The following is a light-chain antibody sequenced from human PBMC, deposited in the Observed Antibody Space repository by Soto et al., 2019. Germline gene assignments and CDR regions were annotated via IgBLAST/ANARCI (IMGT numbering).Light chain of an antibody. CDR3: QQYYSYPRT. CDR1: QGISSY. Sequence: AIRVTQSPYSLSASTGDRVTITCRASQGISSYLAWYQQKPGKAPKLLIYAASTLQSGVPSRFSGSGSGTDFTLTISCLQSEDFATYYCQQYYSYPRTFGQGTNVDIK. CDR2: AAS. J-gene: IGKJ1*01. V-gene: IGKV1-8*01.